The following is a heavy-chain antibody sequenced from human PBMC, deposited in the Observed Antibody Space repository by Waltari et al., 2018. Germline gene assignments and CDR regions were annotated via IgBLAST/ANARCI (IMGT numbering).Heavy chain of an antibody. CDR3: TTRSLVEGTDDVLDL. Sequence: EVQLVESGGGLVKPGGSLRRSCEASGSTFRNAWRTGVRQAPGKGLEWVGRIKSRTEGGTTDYAAPVKGRFSVSRDDSKKMLYLEMNNLKTEDTAMYFCTTRSLVEGTDDVLDLWGRGTMAIVSS. CDR1: GSTFRNAW. V-gene: IGHV3-15*01. J-gene: IGHJ3*01. D-gene: IGHD2-21*02. CDR2: IKSRTEGGTT.